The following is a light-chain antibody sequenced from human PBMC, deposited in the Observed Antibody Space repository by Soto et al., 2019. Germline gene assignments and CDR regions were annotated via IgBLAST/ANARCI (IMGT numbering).Light chain of an antibody. CDR2: NSY. CDR1: SSNIGSKT. J-gene: IGLJ1*01. CDR3: EAWDASLNGYV. Sequence: QSVLTQPPSASGTPGQRVTISCSGSSSNIGSKTVNWYQQLPGTVPKLLFYNSYQRPSGVPDRFSGSKSGTSASLAISWLQSEDEADYYCEAWDASLNGYVFGAGTKLTVL. V-gene: IGLV1-44*01.